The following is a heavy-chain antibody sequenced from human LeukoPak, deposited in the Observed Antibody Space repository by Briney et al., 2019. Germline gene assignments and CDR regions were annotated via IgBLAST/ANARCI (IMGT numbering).Heavy chain of an antibody. D-gene: IGHD5-12*01. CDR1: GGTFISYA. J-gene: IGHJ6*03. Sequence: GSSVKVSCKASGGTFISYAISCVRQAPGQGLEWMGGIIPIFGTANYAQKFQGRVTITADESTSTAYMELSSLRAEDTAVYYCARSRYSGYDYRYYYYYMDVWGKGTTVTVSS. V-gene: IGHV1-69*01. CDR3: ARSRYSGYDYRYYYYYMDV. CDR2: IIPIFGTA.